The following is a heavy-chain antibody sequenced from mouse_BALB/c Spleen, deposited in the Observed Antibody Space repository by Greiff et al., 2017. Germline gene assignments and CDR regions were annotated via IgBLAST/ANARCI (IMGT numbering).Heavy chain of an antibody. J-gene: IGHJ4*01. V-gene: IGHV2-2*02. Sequence: LMESGPGLVQPSQSLSITCPVSGFSLTSYGVHWVRQSPGKGLEWLGVIWSGGSTDYNAAFISRLSISKDNSKSQVFFKMNSLQANDTAIYYCAKRNYYAMDYWGQGTSVTVSS. CDR3: AKRNYYAMDY. CDR1: GFSLTSYG. D-gene: IGHD2-1*01. CDR2: IWSGGST.